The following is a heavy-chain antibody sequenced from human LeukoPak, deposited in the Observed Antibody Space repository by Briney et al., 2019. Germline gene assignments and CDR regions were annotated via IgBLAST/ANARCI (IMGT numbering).Heavy chain of an antibody. CDR2: IIPILGIA. J-gene: IGHJ4*02. V-gene: IGHV1-69*04. CDR1: GGTFSSYA. D-gene: IGHD3-22*01. Sequence: ASVKVSCKASGGTFSSYAISWVRQAPGQGLEWMGRIIPILGIANYAQKFQGRVTNTADKSTSTAYMELSSLRSEDTAVYYCARKYYDSSGYPYYFDYWGQGTLVTVSS. CDR3: ARKYYDSSGYPYYFDY.